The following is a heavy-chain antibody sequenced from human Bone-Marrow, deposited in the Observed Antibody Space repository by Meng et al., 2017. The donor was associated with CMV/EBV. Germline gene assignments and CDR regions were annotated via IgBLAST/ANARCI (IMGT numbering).Heavy chain of an antibody. J-gene: IGHJ3*02. V-gene: IGHV3-7*01. CDR3: ARLLPVPPWELVIDAFYI. D-gene: IGHD1-26*01. CDR1: GFTFSSYW. Sequence: GGSPKISCAASGFTFSSYWMSWVRQAPGKGVEWVANIEQDGSEKYYVDSVKGRFTISRDYAKNSLYQQMNSLRAEDTTVYYCARLLPVPPWELVIDAFYIWGQGTMVTVSS. CDR2: IEQDGSEK.